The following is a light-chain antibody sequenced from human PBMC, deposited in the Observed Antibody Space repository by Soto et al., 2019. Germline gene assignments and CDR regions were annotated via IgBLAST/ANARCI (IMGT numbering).Light chain of an antibody. V-gene: IGLV2-11*01. CDR1: SSDVGLYNS. Sequence: QSVLTQPRSVSGSPGQSVTISCTGTSSDVGLYNSVSWYQQHPGKAPKLIIYDVSKRPSGVPDRFSGSKSGNTASLTISGLQAEDEGEYFCCSYGGSYTPYVFGTGTKVTVL. CDR3: CSYGGSYTPYV. CDR2: DVS. J-gene: IGLJ1*01.